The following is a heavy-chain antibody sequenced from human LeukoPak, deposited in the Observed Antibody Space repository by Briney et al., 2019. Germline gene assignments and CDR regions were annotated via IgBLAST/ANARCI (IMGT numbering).Heavy chain of an antibody. CDR3: ARSVEGYCSGGSCYSYYYYMDV. J-gene: IGHJ6*03. Sequence: SETLSLTCAVSGGSMSSSNWWNWVRQTPGKGLEWIGEIYHRGNTHYNPSLKSRVTMSVDTSTNQFSLKLSSVTAADTAVYYCARSVEGYCSGGSCYSYYYYMDVWGKGTTVTVSS. V-gene: IGHV4-4*02. CDR2: IYHRGNT. CDR1: GGSMSSSNW. D-gene: IGHD2-15*01.